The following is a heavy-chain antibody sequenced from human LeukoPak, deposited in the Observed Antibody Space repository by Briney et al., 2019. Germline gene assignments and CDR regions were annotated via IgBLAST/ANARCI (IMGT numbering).Heavy chain of an antibody. Sequence: SETLSLTCTVSGGSISSSSYYWGWIRQPPGKGLEWIGSIYYSGNTYYNPSLKSRVTISVDTSKNQFSLKLSSVTAADTAVYYCARHYCSGGSCSGAFDYWGQGTLVTVSS. CDR1: GGSISSSSYY. CDR2: IYYSGNT. D-gene: IGHD2-15*01. V-gene: IGHV4-39*01. CDR3: ARHYCSGGSCSGAFDY. J-gene: IGHJ4*02.